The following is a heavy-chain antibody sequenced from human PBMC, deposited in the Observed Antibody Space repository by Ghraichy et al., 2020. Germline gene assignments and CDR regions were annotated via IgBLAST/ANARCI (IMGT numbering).Heavy chain of an antibody. CDR2: IIPIFGTA. V-gene: IGHV1-69*06. CDR3: ASTRYSSGWYGYGDLAEYFQH. D-gene: IGHD6-19*01. J-gene: IGHJ1*01. Sequence: SVKVSCKASGGTFSSYAISWVRQAPGQGLEWMGGIIPIFGTANYAQKFQGRVTITADKSTSTAYMELSSLRSEDTAVYYCASTRYSSGWYGYGDLAEYFQHWGQGTLVTVSS. CDR1: GGTFSSYA.